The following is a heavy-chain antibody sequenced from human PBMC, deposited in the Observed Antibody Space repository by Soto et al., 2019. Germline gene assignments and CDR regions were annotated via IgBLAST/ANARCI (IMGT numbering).Heavy chain of an antibody. D-gene: IGHD1-26*01. J-gene: IGHJ4*02. V-gene: IGHV1-18*01. CDR1: GYTFTSYG. CDR3: ARDSSRDSGSYPCPFDY. Sequence: EASVKVSCKASGYTFTSYGISWVRRAPGQGLEWMGWISAYNGNTNYAQKLQGRVTMTTDTSTSTAYMELRSLRSDDTAVYYCARDSSRDSGSYPCPFDYWGQGTLVTVSS. CDR2: ISAYNGNT.